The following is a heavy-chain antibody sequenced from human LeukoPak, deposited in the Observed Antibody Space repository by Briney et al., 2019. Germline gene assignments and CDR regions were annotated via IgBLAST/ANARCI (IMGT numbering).Heavy chain of an antibody. CDR1: GYTFTGYY. D-gene: IGHD2-15*01. CDR3: ARGTPIGYCSGGSCQDAFDI. J-gene: IGHJ3*02. CDR2: INPNSGGT. V-gene: IGHV1-2*02. Sequence: ASVKVSCKASGYTFTGYYMHWVRQAPGHGLEWMGWINPNSGGTNYAQKFQGRVTMTRDTSISTAYMELSRLRSDDTAVYYCARGTPIGYCSGGSCQDAFDIWGQGTMVTVSS.